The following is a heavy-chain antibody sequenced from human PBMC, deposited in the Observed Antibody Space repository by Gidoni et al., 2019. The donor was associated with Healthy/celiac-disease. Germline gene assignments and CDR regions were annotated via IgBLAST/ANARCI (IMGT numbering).Heavy chain of an antibody. J-gene: IGHJ4*02. CDR2: ISGSGGST. D-gene: IGHD2-2*01. CDR3: AKDNLSSTRPYYFDY. V-gene: IGHV3-23*01. CDR1: GFTFRSYA. Sequence: EVQLLESGGGLVQPGGSLRLSCAAAGFTFRSYAISWVRPAPGKGLGWFSAISGSGGSTYYADSVKGRFTISRDNSKNTLYLQMNSLRAEDTAVYYCAKDNLSSTRPYYFDYWGQGTLVTVSS.